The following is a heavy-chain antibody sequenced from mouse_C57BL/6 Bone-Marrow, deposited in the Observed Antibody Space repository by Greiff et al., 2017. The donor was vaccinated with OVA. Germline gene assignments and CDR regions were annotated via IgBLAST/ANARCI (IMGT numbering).Heavy chain of an antibody. D-gene: IGHD4-1*01. CDR1: GYTFTSYT. Sequence: QVQLQQSGAELARPGASVKMSCKASGYTFTSYTMHWVKQRPGQGLEWIGYINPSSGYTKYNQKFKDKATLYADKSSSTAYMQLSSLTAEDSAVYYCARTGALDYWGQGTTLTVSS. J-gene: IGHJ2*01. CDR3: ARTGALDY. V-gene: IGHV1-4*01. CDR2: INPSSGYT.